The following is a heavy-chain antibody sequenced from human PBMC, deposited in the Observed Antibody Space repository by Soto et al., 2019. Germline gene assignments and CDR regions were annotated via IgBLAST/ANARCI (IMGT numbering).Heavy chain of an antibody. V-gene: IGHV1-18*01. CDR3: VRDSSSWFYYYYGMDV. Sequence: QVQLKQSGPEVRKPGASVRVSCKASGYIFTNFGISWVRQAPGQGLEWRGWISGYNDNTHYAQKIQGRVSMTTDTSTGTAYIDLRRLRSDETAIYYCVRDSSSWFYYYYGMDVWGQGTTVTVSS. CDR1: GYIFTNFG. D-gene: IGHD6-13*01. CDR2: ISGYNDNT. J-gene: IGHJ6*02.